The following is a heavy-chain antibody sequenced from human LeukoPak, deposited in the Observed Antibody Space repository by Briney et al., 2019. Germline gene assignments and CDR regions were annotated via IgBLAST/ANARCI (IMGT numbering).Heavy chain of an antibody. J-gene: IGHJ3*02. CDR2: IYYSGST. Sequence: ASVTLSLTCTVSGGSISSRSYYWGWVRQPPGKGLGWIGSIYYSGSTYYNPSLKSRVTISVDTSKNQFSLKLSSVTAADTAVYYCARSVALHPDYGDYVADDAFDIWGQGTMVTVSS. V-gene: IGHV4-39*07. CDR3: ARSVALHPDYGDYVADDAFDI. D-gene: IGHD4-17*01. CDR1: GGSISSRSYY.